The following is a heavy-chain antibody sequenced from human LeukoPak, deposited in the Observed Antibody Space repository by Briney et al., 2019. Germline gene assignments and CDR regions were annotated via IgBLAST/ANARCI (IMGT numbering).Heavy chain of an antibody. V-gene: IGHV3-9*03. J-gene: IGHJ4*02. D-gene: IGHD6-6*01. CDR2: ISWNSGSI. Sequence: PGGSLRLSCAASGFTFDDYAMHWVRQAPGKGLEWVSCISWNSGSIGYADSVKGRFTISRDNAKNSLYLQMNSLRAEDMAFYYCAKDIAARPSHFDYRGQGTLVTVSS. CDR3: AKDIAARPSHFDY. CDR1: GFTFDDYA.